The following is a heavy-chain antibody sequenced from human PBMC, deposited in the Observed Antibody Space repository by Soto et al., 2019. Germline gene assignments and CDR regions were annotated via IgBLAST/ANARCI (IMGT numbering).Heavy chain of an antibody. J-gene: IGHJ4*02. CDR2: IYPGDSDT. D-gene: IGHD2-15*01. CDR3: ARSAGNAGRFSEY. CDR1: GYTFTSYW. V-gene: IGHV5-51*01. Sequence: PGESLKISCKGSGYTFTSYWIGWVRQMPGEGLEWLGVIYPGDSDTRYSPSFQGQVTISADKSINTAYLQWGSLKASDSAIYYCARSAGNAGRFSEYWGQGILVTVSS.